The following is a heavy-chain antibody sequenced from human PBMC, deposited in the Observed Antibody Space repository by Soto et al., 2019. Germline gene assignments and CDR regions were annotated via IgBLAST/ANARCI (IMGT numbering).Heavy chain of an antibody. V-gene: IGHV3-33*01. CDR2: IRHDESNK. D-gene: IGHD6-6*01. J-gene: IGHJ3*02. CDR1: GFTFSNYG. Sequence: QVQLVESGGGVVQPGRSLRLSCAASGFTFSNYGMHWVRQAPGKGLDWVARIRHDESNKNYADSVQGRFTISRDNSRNTLYLQMNSLRAEDTAVYYCASELYISSSKSWAFDIWGQGTMVAVSS. CDR3: ASELYISSSKSWAFDI.